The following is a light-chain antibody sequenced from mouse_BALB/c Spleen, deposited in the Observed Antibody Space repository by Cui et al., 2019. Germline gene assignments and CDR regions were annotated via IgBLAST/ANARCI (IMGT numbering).Light chain of an antibody. V-gene: IGKV4-68*01. CDR3: QQWSSTPLT. Sequence: QIVLTQSPALMSASQGEKVTMTCSASSSVSYMYWYQQKPRSSPKPWIYLTSNLASGVPARFSGSGSGTSYSLTISSMEAEDAATYYCQQWSSTPLTFGAGTKLELK. CDR1: SSVSY. J-gene: IGKJ5*01. CDR2: LTS.